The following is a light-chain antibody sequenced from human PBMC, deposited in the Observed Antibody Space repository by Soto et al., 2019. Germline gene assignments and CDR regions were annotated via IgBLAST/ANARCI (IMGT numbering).Light chain of an antibody. CDR3: QQYGSSPLT. Sequence: IVLTQSPGTLSLSPGERATLSCRASQSVSSSYLAWYQQKPGQAPRLLIYGASSRATGIPDRVSGSGSGTDFTLTISRLEPEAFAVYYCQQYGSSPLTFGGGTKVEIK. CDR2: GAS. CDR1: QSVSSSY. V-gene: IGKV3-20*01. J-gene: IGKJ4*01.